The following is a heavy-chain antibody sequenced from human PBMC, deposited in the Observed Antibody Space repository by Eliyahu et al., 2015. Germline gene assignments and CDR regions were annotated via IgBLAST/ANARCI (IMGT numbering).Heavy chain of an antibody. J-gene: IGHJ4*02. CDR2: ISYDGSNK. CDR1: GFPFSSYG. CDR3: AKAFRGRGAFDY. D-gene: IGHD2/OR15-2a*01. V-gene: IGHV3-30*18. Sequence: QVQLVESGGGVVQPGRXLRLSCAAXGFPFSSYGMXXVRQAPGXGLEWVAVISYDGSNKYYADSVKGRFTISRDNSKNTLYLQMNSLRAEDTAVYYCAKAFRGRGAFDYWGQGTLVTVSS.